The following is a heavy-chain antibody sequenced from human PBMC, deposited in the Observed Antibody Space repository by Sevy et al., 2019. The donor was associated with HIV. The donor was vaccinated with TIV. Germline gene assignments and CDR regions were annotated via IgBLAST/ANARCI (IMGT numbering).Heavy chain of an antibody. CDR2: IQYDGSNK. Sequence: GGSLRLSCAASGFSFSSYGMHWVRQAPGKGLEWMSYIQYDGSNKDYADSVKGRFTISRDNSKNTLYLQMNSLRVGDRGVFYCVKEGGGGGGDHWGQGTLVTVSS. J-gene: IGHJ4*02. D-gene: IGHD3-16*01. CDR3: VKEGGGGGGDH. CDR1: GFSFSSYG. V-gene: IGHV3-30*02.